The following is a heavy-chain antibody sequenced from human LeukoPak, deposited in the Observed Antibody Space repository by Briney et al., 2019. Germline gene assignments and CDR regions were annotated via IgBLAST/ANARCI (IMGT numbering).Heavy chain of an antibody. D-gene: IGHD3-10*01. CDR2: IYYSGST. CDR3: ASQFVLLWFGESSPFDY. V-gene: IGHV4-39*01. J-gene: IGHJ4*02. CDR1: GGSISSSSYY. Sequence: SETLSLTCSVSGGSISSSSYYWGWIRQPPGKGLEWIGSIYYSGSTYYNPSLKSRVTISVDMSKNQFSLKLSSVTAADTAVYYCASQFVLLWFGESSPFDYWGQGTLVTVSS.